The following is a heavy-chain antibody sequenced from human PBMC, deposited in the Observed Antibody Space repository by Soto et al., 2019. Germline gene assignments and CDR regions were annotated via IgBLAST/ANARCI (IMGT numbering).Heavy chain of an antibody. CDR1: GFTFSSYS. J-gene: IGHJ4*02. CDR2: VNGGSTYI. V-gene: IGHV3-21*01. D-gene: IGHD2-15*01. CDR3: ARGLPGCSDGNCYFDY. Sequence: GGSLRLSCAASGFTFSSYSMNWVRQAPGKGLEWVSSVNGGSTYISSADSVRGRFTISRDNTKNSLFLQMDSLRAEDTAVYYCARGLPGCSDGNCYFDYWGQGTLVTVSS.